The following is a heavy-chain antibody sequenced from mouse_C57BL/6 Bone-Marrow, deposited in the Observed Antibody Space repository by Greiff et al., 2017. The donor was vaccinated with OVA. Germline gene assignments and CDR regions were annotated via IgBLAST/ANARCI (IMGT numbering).Heavy chain of an antibody. Sequence: VQLQQSGAELARPGASVKLSCKASGYTFTSYGISWVKQRTGQGLEWIGEIYPRSGNTYYNEKFKGKATLTADKSSSTAYMELRSLTSEDSAVDFCARGGYGNYVGYFDYWGQGTTLTVSS. CDR3: ARGGYGNYVGYFDY. D-gene: IGHD2-10*02. V-gene: IGHV1-81*01. CDR2: IYPRSGNT. J-gene: IGHJ2*01. CDR1: GYTFTSYG.